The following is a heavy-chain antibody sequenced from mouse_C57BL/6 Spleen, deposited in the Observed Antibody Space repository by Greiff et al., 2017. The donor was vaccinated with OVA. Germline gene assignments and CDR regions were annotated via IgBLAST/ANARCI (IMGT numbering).Heavy chain of an antibody. CDR3: ARSLITTGFDN. D-gene: IGHD1-1*01. Sequence: VQLQQPGAELVRPGTSVKLSCKASGYTFTSYWMHWVKQRPGQGLEWIGVIDPSDSYTNYNKKFQGKATLTVAQSSSTAYMPPSSLTSEDSAVYYCARSLITTGFDNWGQGTTLTVSS. CDR1: GYTFTSYW. CDR2: IDPSDSYT. V-gene: IGHV1-59*01. J-gene: IGHJ2*01.